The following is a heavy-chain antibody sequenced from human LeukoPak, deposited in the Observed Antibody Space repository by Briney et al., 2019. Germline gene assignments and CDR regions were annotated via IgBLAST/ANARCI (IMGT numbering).Heavy chain of an antibody. CDR2: ISAYNGNT. Sequence: GASVKVSCKASGYTSTSYGISWVRQAPGQGLEWMGWISAYNGNTNYAQKLQGRVTMTTDTSTSTAYMELRSLRSDDTAVYYCARVGPGRIWFGELLLTPYYFDYWGQGTLVTVSS. CDR1: GYTSTSYG. D-gene: IGHD3-10*01. CDR3: ARVGPGRIWFGELLLTPYYFDY. V-gene: IGHV1-18*01. J-gene: IGHJ4*02.